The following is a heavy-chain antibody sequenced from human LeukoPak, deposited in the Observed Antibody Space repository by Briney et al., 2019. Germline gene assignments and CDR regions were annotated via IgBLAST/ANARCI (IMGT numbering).Heavy chain of an antibody. CDR3: ARGGGYSWFDY. CDR2: IDPNSGGT. Sequence: ASVKVSCKVSGYSFTAHFIHWVRQAPGQGLEWMGWIDPNSGGTNCVQKFQGRVTMTRDTSVSAVYMELSSLRSDDTAVYYCARGGGYSWFDYWGQGTLVTVSS. D-gene: IGHD5-18*01. V-gene: IGHV1-2*02. J-gene: IGHJ4*02. CDR1: GYSFTAHF.